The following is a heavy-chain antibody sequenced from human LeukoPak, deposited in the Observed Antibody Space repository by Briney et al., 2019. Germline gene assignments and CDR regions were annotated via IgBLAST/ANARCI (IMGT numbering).Heavy chain of an antibody. CDR1: GGTFSSYA. Sequence: SVKVSCKASGGTFSSYAISWVRQAPGQGLEWMGRITPIFGTANYAQKFRGRVTITTDESTSTAYMELSSLRSEDTAVYYCARGSPPRGAHALGDFDYWGQGTLVTVSS. D-gene: IGHD3-10*01. V-gene: IGHV1-69*05. CDR2: ITPIFGTA. J-gene: IGHJ4*02. CDR3: ARGSPPRGAHALGDFDY.